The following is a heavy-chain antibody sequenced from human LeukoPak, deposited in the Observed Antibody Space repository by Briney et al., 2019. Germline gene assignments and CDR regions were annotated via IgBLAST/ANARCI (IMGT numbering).Heavy chain of an antibody. CDR1: GFTFSSYT. CDR2: ISGSGGST. Sequence: PGGSLRLSCAASGFTFSSYTMSWVRQAPGKGLEWVSAISGSGGSTYYADSVKGRFTISRDNSKNTLYLQMNSLRAEDTAVYYCANLGATLNDAFDIWGQGTMVTVPS. V-gene: IGHV3-23*01. CDR3: ANLGATLNDAFDI. J-gene: IGHJ3*02. D-gene: IGHD1-26*01.